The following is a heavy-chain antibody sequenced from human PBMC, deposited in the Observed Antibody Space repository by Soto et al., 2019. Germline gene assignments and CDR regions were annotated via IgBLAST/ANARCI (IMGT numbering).Heavy chain of an antibody. J-gene: IGHJ4*02. V-gene: IGHV3-30-3*01. Sequence: QVQLVESGGGVVQPGRSLRISCAVSGFTFSSFAMQWVRQAPGKGLEWVATISYDGSEKYYADSVKGRFTISRDNSKNALSLQMNSLRPEDTAVYYCASVMDYWGQGTLVTVSS. CDR1: GFTFSSFA. CDR3: ASVMDY. CDR2: ISYDGSEK. D-gene: IGHD2-21*01.